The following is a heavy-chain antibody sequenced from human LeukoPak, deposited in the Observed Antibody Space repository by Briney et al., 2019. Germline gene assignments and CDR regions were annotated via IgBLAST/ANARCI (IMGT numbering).Heavy chain of an antibody. V-gene: IGHV4-61*02. CDR3: ARQGYSSSSGY. Sequence: SETLSLTCTVSGGSISIGGYYWSWIRQPAGKGLEWIGRIYTSGSTNYNPSLKSRVTISVDTSKNLFSLKLSSATAADTAVYYCARQGYSSSSGYWGQGTLVTVSS. J-gene: IGHJ4*02. CDR2: IYTSGST. D-gene: IGHD6-13*01. CDR1: GGSISIGGYY.